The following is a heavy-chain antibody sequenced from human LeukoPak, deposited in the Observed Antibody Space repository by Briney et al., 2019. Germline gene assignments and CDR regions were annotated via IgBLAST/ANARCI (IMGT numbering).Heavy chain of an antibody. Sequence: PGGSLRLFCAASGFTFRNYFIHLLHQAPANCLAWVADIPNDGPHTLYVESVKGRFIISRDYSKNTLYLQINSLRVEDTAVYFCASHIQVTIIHSGAFDICGQGTSVTVSP. J-gene: IGHJ3*02. CDR3: ASHIQVTIIHSGAFDI. D-gene: IGHD3-10*01. V-gene: IGHV3-30-3*01. CDR1: GFTFRNYF. CDR2: IPNDGPHT.